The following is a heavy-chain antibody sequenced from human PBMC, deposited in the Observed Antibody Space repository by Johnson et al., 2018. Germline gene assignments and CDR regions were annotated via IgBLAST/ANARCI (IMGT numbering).Heavy chain of an antibody. CDR3: ARVFWSGYYTYYYLDV. J-gene: IGHJ6*03. Sequence: VQLVESGGGVVQPGRSLRLSCAASGFTFSDYGMHWVRQAPGKGLEWVANIKQDGSEKYYVDSVKGRFTISRDNAKNSLYLQMNSRRAEDTAVYYCARVFWSGYYTYYYLDVWGKGTTVTVSS. CDR1: GFTFSDYG. D-gene: IGHD3-3*01. CDR2: IKQDGSEK. V-gene: IGHV3-7*01.